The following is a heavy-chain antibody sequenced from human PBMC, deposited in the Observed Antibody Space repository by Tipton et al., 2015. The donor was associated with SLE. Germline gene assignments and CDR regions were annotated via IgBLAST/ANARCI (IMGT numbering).Heavy chain of an antibody. D-gene: IGHD3-3*01. CDR3: ARAFLVWDFGSSPYYYYYGMDV. CDR1: GGSISSYH. V-gene: IGHV4-59*12. Sequence: TLSLTCIVSGGSISSYHWSWIRQPPGKGLEWIGYIYYSGSTNYNPSLKSRVTISVDTSKNQFSLKLSSVTAADTAVYYCARAFLVWDFGSSPYYYYYGMDVWGQGTTVTVSS. CDR2: IYYSGST. J-gene: IGHJ6*02.